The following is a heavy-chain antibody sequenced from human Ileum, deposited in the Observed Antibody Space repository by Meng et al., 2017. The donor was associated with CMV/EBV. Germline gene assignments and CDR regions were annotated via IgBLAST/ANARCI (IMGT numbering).Heavy chain of an antibody. CDR3: SNGLLGVQGH. J-gene: IGHJ4*02. V-gene: IGHV3-30*02. CDR2: IDTTDR. D-gene: IGHD3-3*01. CDR1: GFSFSESG. Sequence: QVHLVGSGGGVVQPGGSLRLSCGASGFSFSESGIHWLRQAPGKGLEWVSFIDTTDRYYADSVKGRFTISRDNSKNMVYLQMNSLKIEDTAMYFCSNGLLGVQGHWGQGTLVTVSS.